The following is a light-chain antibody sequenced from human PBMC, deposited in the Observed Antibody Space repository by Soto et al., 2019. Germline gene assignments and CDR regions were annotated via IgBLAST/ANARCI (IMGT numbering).Light chain of an antibody. CDR2: EGS. CDR3: CSYEGSRYV. Sequence: QSVLAQPASVSGSPGQSITISCTGTSSDVGSYNLVSWYQQHPGKAPKLMIYEGSKRPSGVSNRFSGSKSGNTASLTISGLQPEDEADYYCCSYEGSRYVLGNGTKVTVL. CDR1: SSDVGSYNL. J-gene: IGLJ1*01. V-gene: IGLV2-23*01.